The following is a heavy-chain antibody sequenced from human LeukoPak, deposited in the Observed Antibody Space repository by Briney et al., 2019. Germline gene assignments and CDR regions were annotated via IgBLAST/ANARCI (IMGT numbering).Heavy chain of an antibody. Sequence: SQTLSLTCTVSGGSISSGGYYWSWIRQPPGKGLEWIGYIYHSGSTYYNPSLKSRVTISVDRSKNQFSLKLSSVTAADTAVYYCARGYSSGWYGYYFDYWGQGTLVTVS. V-gene: IGHV4-30-2*01. D-gene: IGHD6-19*01. J-gene: IGHJ4*02. CDR3: ARGYSSGWYGYYFDY. CDR1: GGSISSGGYY. CDR2: IYHSGST.